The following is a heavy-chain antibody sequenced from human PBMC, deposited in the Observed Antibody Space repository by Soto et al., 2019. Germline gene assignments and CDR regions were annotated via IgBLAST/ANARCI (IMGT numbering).Heavy chain of an antibody. CDR2: INHSGST. Sequence: PSETLSLTCAVYGGSFSGYYWSWIRQPPGKGLEWIGEINHSGSTNYNPSLKSRVTISVDTSKNQFSLKLSSVTAADTAVYYCARGRGFLEWLLGPYYYYGMDVWGQGTTVTVSS. D-gene: IGHD3-3*01. CDR3: ARGRGFLEWLLGPYYYYGMDV. CDR1: GGSFSGYY. J-gene: IGHJ6*02. V-gene: IGHV4-34*01.